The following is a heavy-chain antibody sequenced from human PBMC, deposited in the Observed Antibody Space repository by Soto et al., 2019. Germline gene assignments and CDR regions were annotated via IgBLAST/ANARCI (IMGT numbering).Heavy chain of an antibody. D-gene: IGHD7-27*01. CDR2: INAGYGNT. V-gene: IGHV1-3*01. Sequence: DSVQVSCKASGYTFSSYAMHWVRQAPGQRLEWMGWINAGYGNTKSSQKFQDRVTISRDTSASTAYMELTSLRSEDTAVYYCARDTGERTFDLWGQGNLVTV. J-gene: IGHJ4*02. CDR1: GYTFSSYA. CDR3: ARDTGERTFDL.